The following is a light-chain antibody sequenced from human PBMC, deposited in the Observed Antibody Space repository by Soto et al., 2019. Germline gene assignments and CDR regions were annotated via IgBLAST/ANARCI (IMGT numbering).Light chain of an antibody. CDR2: GVV. Sequence: QSALTQPPSASGSPGQSVTISCTGTKNDIGVYDFVSWYQHHPGKAPRLIIYGVVQRPSGVPDRFSGSKSGNTASLTVSGLQAADEADYFCKSYAGSNTYVFGRGTKV. J-gene: IGLJ1*01. CDR3: KSYAGSNTYV. CDR1: KNDIGVYDF. V-gene: IGLV2-8*01.